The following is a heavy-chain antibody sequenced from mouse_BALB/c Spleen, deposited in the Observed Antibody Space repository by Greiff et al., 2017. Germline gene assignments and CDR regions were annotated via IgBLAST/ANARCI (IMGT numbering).Heavy chain of an antibody. CDR3: ARALPYYGYGNFAY. D-gene: IGHD2-9*01. V-gene: IGHV2-9*02. CDR2: IWAGGST. CDR1: GFSLTSYG. J-gene: IGHJ3*01. Sequence: VQLKESGPGLVAPSQSLSITCTVSGFSLTSYGVHWVRQPPGKGLEWLGVIWAGGSTNYNSALMSRLSISKDNSKSQVFLKMNSLQTDDTAMYYCARALPYYGYGNFAYWGQGTRVTVSA.